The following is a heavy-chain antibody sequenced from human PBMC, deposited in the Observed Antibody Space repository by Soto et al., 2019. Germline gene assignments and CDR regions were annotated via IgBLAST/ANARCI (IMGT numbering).Heavy chain of an antibody. CDR2: ITSTGYT. V-gene: IGHV3-23*01. CDR3: AKDLIDYSISYFDY. CDR1: GFSFSNYA. Sequence: GGSLRLSCATSGFSFSNYAMSWVRQAPGKGLEWVAGITSTGYTYYVESLKGRFTISRDNSKNTVSLQMNSLRAEDTAVYYCAKDLIDYSISYFDYWGQGTLVTVSS. J-gene: IGHJ4*02. D-gene: IGHD4-4*01.